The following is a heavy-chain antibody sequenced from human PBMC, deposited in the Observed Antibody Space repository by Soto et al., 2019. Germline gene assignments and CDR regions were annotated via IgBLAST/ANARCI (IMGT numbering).Heavy chain of an antibody. CDR2: IKKDGSEK. D-gene: IGHD2-8*02. J-gene: IGHJ4*02. Sequence: PGGSLRLSCEVSGFTFSNFWMTWVRQALGKGLEWVANIKKDGSEKNFVDSVKGRFTISRDNAKNSLYLQMNSLRAEDTAVYYCTTGGLLTLRYWGQGALVTVSS. CDR1: GFTFSNFW. V-gene: IGHV3-7*03. CDR3: TTGGLLTLRY.